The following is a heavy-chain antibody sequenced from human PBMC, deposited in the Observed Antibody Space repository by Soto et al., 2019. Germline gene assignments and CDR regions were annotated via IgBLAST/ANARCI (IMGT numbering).Heavy chain of an antibody. J-gene: IGHJ4*02. V-gene: IGHV3-21*01. CDR3: AKEGSYPHFDY. Sequence: GGSLRLSCAASGFTFSSYSMNWVRQAPGKGLEWVSSIGGSGSYIYYADSVKDRFTISRDNAKNSLYMQMNSLRAEDTAVYYCAKEGSYPHFDYWGQGTMVTVSS. CDR1: GFTFSSYS. D-gene: IGHD1-26*01. CDR2: IGGSGSYI.